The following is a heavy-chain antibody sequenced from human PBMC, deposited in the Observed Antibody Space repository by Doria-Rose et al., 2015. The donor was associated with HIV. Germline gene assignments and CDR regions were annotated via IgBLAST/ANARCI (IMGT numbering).Heavy chain of an antibody. V-gene: IGHV3-9*01. CDR3: AKAPIVGPKYYFYMDV. CDR1: GFSFESYA. Sequence: VQLQESGGGLVQPGRSLRLSCVGSGFSFESYAMHWVRLAPRKGLVWVAGISWDSGAKGNADSVAVRFTISRDNAKKSVYLEMRSLRPEDTAFYYCAKAPIVGPKYYFYMDVWGKGTSVTVSS. J-gene: IGHJ6*03. CDR2: ISWDSGAK. D-gene: IGHD3-16*02.